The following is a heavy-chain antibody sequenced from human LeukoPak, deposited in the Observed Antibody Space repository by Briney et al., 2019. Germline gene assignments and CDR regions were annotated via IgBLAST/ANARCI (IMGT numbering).Heavy chain of an antibody. CDR2: ISYGGST. Sequence: SETLSLTCSVSGGSISSGDHYWSWIRQLPGKGLEWIGYISYGGSTFYNPSLKSRAAISADTSQTQFSLKLTSVTAADTAVYYCARDVGGYYYGNLEYWGQGITVTVS. V-gene: IGHV4-31*03. CDR3: ARDVGGYYYGNLEY. D-gene: IGHD3-22*01. CDR1: GGSISSGDHY. J-gene: IGHJ6*02.